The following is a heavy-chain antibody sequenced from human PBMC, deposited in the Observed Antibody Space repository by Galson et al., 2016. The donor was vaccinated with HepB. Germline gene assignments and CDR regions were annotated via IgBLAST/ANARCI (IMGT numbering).Heavy chain of an antibody. Sequence: TLSLTCTVSGGSISSGGYYWSWIRQHPGKGLEWIGYIYYTGSTNYNPSLKSRVTISVGTSKNHFSLNVTSMTAADTAVYYCARTGGIKSGNHFPEYWGQGTLVTVSS. CDR3: ARTGGIKSGNHFPEY. J-gene: IGHJ4*02. CDR2: IYYTGST. V-gene: IGHV4-31*03. D-gene: IGHD1-14*01. CDR1: GGSISSGGYY.